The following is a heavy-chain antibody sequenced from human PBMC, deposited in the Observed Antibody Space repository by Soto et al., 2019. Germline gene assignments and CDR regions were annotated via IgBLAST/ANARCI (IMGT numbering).Heavy chain of an antibody. CDR2: IYWDDDK. D-gene: IGHD6-19*01. V-gene: IGHV2-5*02. Sequence: QITLKESGPTLVKPTQTLTLTCTFSGFSLSSTRMAVGWIRQPPGKALEWLALIYWDDDKRYSPFLQGRLTITKDTSKNQVVLTMSNIDPVDTARYYCAHIVVAGLGYYFDYWGQGTLVTVSS. CDR3: AHIVVAGLGYYFDY. CDR1: GFSLSSTRMA. J-gene: IGHJ4*02.